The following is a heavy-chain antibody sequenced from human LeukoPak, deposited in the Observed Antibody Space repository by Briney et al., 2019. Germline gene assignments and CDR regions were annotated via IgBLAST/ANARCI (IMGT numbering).Heavy chain of an antibody. V-gene: IGHV4-4*07. CDR2: IYTSGST. J-gene: IGHJ4*02. D-gene: IGHD1-26*01. Sequence: SETLSLTCTVSGGSISSYYWSWIRQPAGKGLEWIGRIYTSGSTNYNASLKSRVSMSVDTSKYQFSLKLSSVTAADTAVFYCARENSGSYREFDYWGQGTLVTVSS. CDR3: ARENSGSYREFDY. CDR1: GGSISSYY.